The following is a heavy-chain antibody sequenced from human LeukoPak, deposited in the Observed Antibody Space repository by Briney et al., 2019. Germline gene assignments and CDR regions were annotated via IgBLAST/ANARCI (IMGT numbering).Heavy chain of an antibody. CDR3: ARVSFKGIAVAGYAFDI. CDR1: GFTFRSYA. D-gene: IGHD6-19*01. V-gene: IGHV3-30*04. J-gene: IGHJ3*02. CDR2: ISYDGSNK. Sequence: PGGSLRLSCAASGFTFRSYAMHWVRQTPGKGLEWVAVISYDGSNKYYADSVKGRFTISRDNSKNTLYLQMNSLRAEDTAVYYCARVSFKGIAVAGYAFDIWGQGTMVTVSS.